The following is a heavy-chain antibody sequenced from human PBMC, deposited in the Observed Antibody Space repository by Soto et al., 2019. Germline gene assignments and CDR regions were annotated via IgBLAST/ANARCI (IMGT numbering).Heavy chain of an antibody. CDR3: AKEQKDSSTWSELNY. J-gene: IGHJ4*02. CDR2: ISGSGRST. CDR1: GFTFSSYA. V-gene: IGHV3-23*01. D-gene: IGHD6-13*01. Sequence: PGGSLRLSCAASGFTFSSYAISWVRQAPGKGLEWVSAISGSGRSTYYADSVKGRFTISRDNSKNTLYLQMNSLRAEDTAVYYCAKEQKDSSTWSELNYWGQGTLVTVSS.